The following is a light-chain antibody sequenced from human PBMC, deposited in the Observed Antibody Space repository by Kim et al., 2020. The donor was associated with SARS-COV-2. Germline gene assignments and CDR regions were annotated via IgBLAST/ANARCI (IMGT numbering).Light chain of an antibody. Sequence: QSALTQPRSVSGSPGQSVILSCTGTSSDVGAYNSVSWYQQRPHKAPKVIIYDVSQRPSGVPDRFSGSKSGNTASLSISGLQAEDEADYYCCSYTVTYIWMFGGGTQLTVL. CDR2: DVS. V-gene: IGLV2-11*01. J-gene: IGLJ3*02. CDR3: CSYTVTYIWM. CDR1: SSDVGAYNS.